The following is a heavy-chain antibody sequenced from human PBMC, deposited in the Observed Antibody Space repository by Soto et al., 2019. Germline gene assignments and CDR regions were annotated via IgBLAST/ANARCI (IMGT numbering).Heavy chain of an antibody. V-gene: IGHV1-8*01. J-gene: IGHJ6*02. CDR3: ARWPDGYYYYGMDD. Sequence: QVQLVQSGAEVKKPGASVKVSCKASGYTFTSYDINWVRQATGQGLEWMGWMNPNSGNTGYAQKFQGRVTMTRNTSLRTAYMELSSLRSEDTAVYYCARWPDGYYYYGMDDWGQGTTVTVSS. CDR1: GYTFTSYD. CDR2: MNPNSGNT.